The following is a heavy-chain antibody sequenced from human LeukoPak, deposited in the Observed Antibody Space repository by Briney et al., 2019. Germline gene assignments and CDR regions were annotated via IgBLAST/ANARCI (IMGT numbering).Heavy chain of an antibody. CDR3: VRHSTWELRLDY. V-gene: IGHV3-21*01. CDR2: ISVRSNYI. J-gene: IGHJ4*02. Sequence: GGSLRLSCLASGYTFSSYSINWVRQAPGKGLEWVSSISVRSNYIYYADSVRGRFRISRDDARDSLYLQMNSLRAEDTAVYYCVRHSTWELRLDYWGQGTLVTVSS. CDR1: GYTFSSYS. D-gene: IGHD1-26*01.